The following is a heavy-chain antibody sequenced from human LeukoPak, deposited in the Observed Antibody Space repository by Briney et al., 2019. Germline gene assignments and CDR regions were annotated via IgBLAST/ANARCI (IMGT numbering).Heavy chain of an antibody. CDR1: GGSISSYY. CDR2: IYYSGST. J-gene: IGHJ4*02. D-gene: IGHD2-2*01. Sequence: SETLSLTCTVSGGSISSYYWSWIRQPPGKGLEWIGYIYYSGSTNYNPSLKSRVTRSVDTSKNQFSLKLSSVTAADTAVYYCATREEYCSSTSCFWFDYWGQGTLVTVSS. V-gene: IGHV4-59*12. CDR3: ATREEYCSSTSCFWFDY.